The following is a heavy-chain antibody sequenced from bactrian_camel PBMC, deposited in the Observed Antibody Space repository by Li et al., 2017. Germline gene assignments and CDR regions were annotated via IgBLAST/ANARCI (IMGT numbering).Heavy chain of an antibody. CDR1: RFAYTSHC. J-gene: IGHJ4*01. V-gene: IGHV3S67*01. CDR2: IFAGRTQ. CDR3: AVAPWWYATGCVRGPAVFRD. D-gene: IGHD2*01. Sequence: DVQLVESGGDSVPGGGSLRLSCTASRFAYTSHCMGWFRQFPGKEREAVATIFAGRTQQTVDSVRGRFTISQDAAEKTTYLQMITLKPEDTAMYYCAVAPWWYATGCVRGPAVFRDWGQGTQVTVS.